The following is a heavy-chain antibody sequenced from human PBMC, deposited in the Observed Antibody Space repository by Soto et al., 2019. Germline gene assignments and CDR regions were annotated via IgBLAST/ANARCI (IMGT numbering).Heavy chain of an antibody. J-gene: IGHJ4*02. Sequence: QLQLQESGSGLVKPSQTLSLTCAVSGGSISSGGYSWSWIRQPPGKGLEGIGYIYHSGSTYYNPSLKSRVTIAVDRSKNQFSLKLSSVTAADTAVYYCARGRLDYGDSQVYFAYWGQGTLVTVSS. CDR3: ARGRLDYGDSQVYFAY. V-gene: IGHV4-30-2*01. CDR1: GGSISSGGYS. D-gene: IGHD4-17*01. CDR2: IYHSGST.